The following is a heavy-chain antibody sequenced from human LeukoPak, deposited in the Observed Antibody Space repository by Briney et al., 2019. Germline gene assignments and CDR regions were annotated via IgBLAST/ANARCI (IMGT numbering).Heavy chain of an antibody. CDR2: IGTAGDT. J-gene: IGHJ4*02. CDR1: GFTFSSYD. V-gene: IGHV3-13*01. D-gene: IGHD6-19*01. Sequence: GGSLRLSCAASGFTFSSYDMHWVRHATGKGLEWVSAIGTAGDTYYPGSVKGRFTISRENAKNSLYLQMNSLRAGDTAVYYCARGVGVAGTSLDYWGQGTLVTVSS. CDR3: ARGVGVAGTSLDY.